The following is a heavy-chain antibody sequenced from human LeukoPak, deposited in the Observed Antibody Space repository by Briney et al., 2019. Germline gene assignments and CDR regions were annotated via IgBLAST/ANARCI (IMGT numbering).Heavy chain of an antibody. Sequence: ASVKVSCKASGYTFTSYGISWVRQAPGQGLEWMGWISAYNGNTNYAQKFQGRVTITADKSTSTAYMELSSLRSEDTAVYYCARLVGAADRRFDYWGQGTLVTVS. V-gene: IGHV1-18*01. CDR2: ISAYNGNT. CDR3: ARLVGAADRRFDY. J-gene: IGHJ4*02. CDR1: GYTFTSYG. D-gene: IGHD1-26*01.